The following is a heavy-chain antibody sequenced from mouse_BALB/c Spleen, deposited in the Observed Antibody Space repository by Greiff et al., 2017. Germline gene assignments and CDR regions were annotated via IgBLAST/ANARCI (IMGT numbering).Heavy chain of an antibody. CDR2: ISDGGSYT. CDR3: ARGGDGYPAWFAY. Sequence: EVKLVESGGGLVKPGGSLKLSCAASGFTFSDYYMYWVRQTPEKRLEWVATISDGGSYTYYPDSVKGRFTISRDNAKNNLYLQMSSLKSEGTAMYYCARGGDGYPAWFAYWGQGTLVTVSA. V-gene: IGHV5-4*02. J-gene: IGHJ3*01. D-gene: IGHD2-3*01. CDR1: GFTFSDYY.